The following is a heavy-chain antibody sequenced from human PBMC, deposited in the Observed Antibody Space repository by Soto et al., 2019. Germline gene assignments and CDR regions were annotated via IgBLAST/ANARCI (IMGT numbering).Heavy chain of an antibody. D-gene: IGHD6-6*01. V-gene: IGHV1-69*02. CDR2: IIPILGIA. CDR3: VLGCYNTSSPEFDS. Sequence: GASVNVSCKDSGGTFSSYTISWVRQAPGQGLEWMGRIIPILGIANYAQKFQGRVTSTADKSTSTAYMELSSLRSEDTAVYYCVLGCYNTSSPEFDSRAQRNLVPVSS. CDR1: GGTFSSYT. J-gene: IGHJ5*01.